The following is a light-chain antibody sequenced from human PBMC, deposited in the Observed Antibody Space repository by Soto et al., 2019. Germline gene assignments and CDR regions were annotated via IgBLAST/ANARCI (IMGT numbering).Light chain of an antibody. Sequence: EIVLTQSPGLLSSSPGETAVLSCRASQSISAKHLAWYQLRPGQSPRLLIYGASGRATGVPGRFSGSGCGTDFTLPNSRMEPEDIVVYCLHNLGTSPAYTCGQRPKLAI. CDR1: QSISAKH. CDR2: GAS. J-gene: IGKJ2*01. CDR3: HNLGTSPAYT. V-gene: IGKV3-20*01.